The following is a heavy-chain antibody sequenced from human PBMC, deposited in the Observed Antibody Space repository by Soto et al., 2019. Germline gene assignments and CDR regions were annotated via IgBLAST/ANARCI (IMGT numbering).Heavy chain of an antibody. V-gene: IGHV4-59*01. Sequence: PSETLSLTCTVSCGSIISYYWSWIRQPPGKGLEWIGYIYYSGSTNYNPSLKSRVTISVDTSKNQFSLKLSSVTAADTAVYYCAIDNRAHCSGGSLSPTSWAQGPLVTVS. CDR3: AIDNRAHCSGGSLSPTS. CDR1: CGSIISYY. J-gene: IGHJ5*02. CDR2: IYYSGST. D-gene: IGHD2-15*01.